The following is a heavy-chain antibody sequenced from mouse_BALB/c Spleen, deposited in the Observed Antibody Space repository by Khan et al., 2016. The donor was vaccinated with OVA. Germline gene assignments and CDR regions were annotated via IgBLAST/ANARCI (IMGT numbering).Heavy chain of an antibody. CDR1: GYIFSSYW. CDR2: IFPGSVST. Sequence: VQLQESGGDLMKPGASVKISCKATGYIFSSYWIEWVKQRPGHGLEWIGQIFPGSVSTTYNEKFKGKATFTADTSSNTAYMQLSSLTFEDSAVYYCARGGYGGFAYWGQGTLVTVSA. J-gene: IGHJ3*01. D-gene: IGHD2-2*01. V-gene: IGHV1-9*01. CDR3: ARGGYGGFAY.